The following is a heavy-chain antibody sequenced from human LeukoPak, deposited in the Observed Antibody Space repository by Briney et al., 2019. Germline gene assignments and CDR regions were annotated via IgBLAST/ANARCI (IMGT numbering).Heavy chain of an antibody. CDR1: GYTFANYG. Sequence: ASVKVSCKASGYTFANYGIGWVRQAPGQGLEWMGWTNPFNGNTNNAQNFQGRVTVTTDTSTSTAYMELRSLRSDDTAVYYCARDLSPDSYGWGSYPPPTGYWGKEPLVIVSS. V-gene: IGHV1-18*01. D-gene: IGHD3-10*01. J-gene: IGHJ4*01. CDR3: ARDLSPDSYGWGSYPPPTGY. CDR2: TNPFNGNT.